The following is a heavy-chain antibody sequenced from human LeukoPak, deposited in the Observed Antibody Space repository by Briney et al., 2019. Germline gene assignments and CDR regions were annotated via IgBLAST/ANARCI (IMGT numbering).Heavy chain of an antibody. CDR3: ARGVRGYSKTGWYFDY. CDR1: GGSISSGDYY. D-gene: IGHD5-12*01. Sequence: SQTLSPTCTVSGGSISSGDYYWSWIRQPPGKGLEWIGYIYYSGSTYYNPSLKSRVTISVDTSKNQFSLKLSSVTAADTAVYYCARGVRGYSKTGWYFDYWGQGTLVTVSS. J-gene: IGHJ4*02. V-gene: IGHV4-30-4*08. CDR2: IYYSGST.